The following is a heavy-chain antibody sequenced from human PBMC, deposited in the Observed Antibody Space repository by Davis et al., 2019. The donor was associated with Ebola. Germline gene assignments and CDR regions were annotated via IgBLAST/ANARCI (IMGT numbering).Heavy chain of an antibody. Sequence: PGGSLRLSCAVYGGSFSGYYWSWIRQPPGKGLECIGEINHSGSTNYNPSLKSRVTISVDTSKNQFSLKLSSVTAADTAVYYCARVVDDDYYDSSGPDAFDIWGQGTMVTVSS. J-gene: IGHJ3*02. D-gene: IGHD3-22*01. CDR2: INHSGST. CDR1: GGSFSGYY. CDR3: ARVVDDDYYDSSGPDAFDI. V-gene: IGHV4-34*01.